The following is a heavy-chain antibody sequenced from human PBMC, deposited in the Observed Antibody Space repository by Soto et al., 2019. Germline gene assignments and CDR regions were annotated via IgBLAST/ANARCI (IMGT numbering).Heavy chain of an antibody. CDR2: IYTSGNT. Sequence: QVQLQESGPGLVKPLETLSLTCTVSGGSISSYHWSWIRQSAGKGLEWIGRIYTSGNTHYNPSRKSRVTVSIDTSKNQFFLTVNSVTAADSAVYYCARESGDNWDYEAYWGQGTPVTVSS. V-gene: IGHV4-4*07. CDR1: GGSISSYH. J-gene: IGHJ4*02. D-gene: IGHD1-7*01. CDR3: ARESGDNWDYEAY.